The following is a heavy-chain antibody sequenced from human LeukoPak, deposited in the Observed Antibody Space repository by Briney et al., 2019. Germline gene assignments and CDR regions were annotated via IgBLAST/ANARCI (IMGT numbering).Heavy chain of an antibody. CDR2: INPNSGGT. CDR3: ATAPGIAVAGTFP. CDR1: GYTFTGYY. D-gene: IGHD6-19*01. V-gene: IGHV1-2*02. Sequence: ASVKVSCKASGYTFTGYYMHWVRQAPGQGLEWMGWINPNSGGTNYAQKFQGRVTMTRDTSISTAYMELSRLRSNDTAVYYCATAPGIAVAGTFPWGQGTLVTVSS. J-gene: IGHJ5*02.